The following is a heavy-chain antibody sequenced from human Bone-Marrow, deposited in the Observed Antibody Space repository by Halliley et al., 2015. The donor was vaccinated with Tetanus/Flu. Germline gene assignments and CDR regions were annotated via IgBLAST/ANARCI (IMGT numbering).Heavy chain of an antibody. D-gene: IGHD4-17*01. CDR2: ISGGSTFT. Sequence: GLSYISGGSTFTDYADSVKGRFTISRDNAKNSLYLQMDSLRVEDTAIYYCARDGGMTTVTYFDYWGQGTLVTVSS. CDR3: ARDGGMTTVTYFDY. V-gene: IGHV3-11*05. J-gene: IGHJ4*02.